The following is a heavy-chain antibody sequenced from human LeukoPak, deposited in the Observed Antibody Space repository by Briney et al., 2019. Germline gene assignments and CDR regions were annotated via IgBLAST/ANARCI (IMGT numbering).Heavy chain of an antibody. V-gene: IGHV4-34*01. CDR3: ARDGVYGSGSYYNPFDY. D-gene: IGHD3-10*01. CDR1: GGSFSGYY. Sequence: SETLSLTCAVYGGSFSGYYWSWIRQPPGKGLEWIGEINHSGSTNYNPSLKSRVTISVDTSKNQFSLKLSSVTAADTAVYYCARDGVYGSGSYYNPFDYWGQGTLVTVSS. CDR2: INHSGST. J-gene: IGHJ4*02.